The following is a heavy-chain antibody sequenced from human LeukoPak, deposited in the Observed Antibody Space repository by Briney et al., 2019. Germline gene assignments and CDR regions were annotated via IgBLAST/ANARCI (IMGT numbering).Heavy chain of an antibody. CDR1: GFAFSSYG. Sequence: PGGSPRLSCAASGFAFSSYGMHWVRQAPGKGLEWVAFIRYDGSNKYYADSVKGRFTISRDNSKNTLYLQMNSLRAEDTAVYYCAKTAAIVVVVAANDYWGQGTLVTVSS. V-gene: IGHV3-30*02. J-gene: IGHJ4*02. CDR2: IRYDGSNK. D-gene: IGHD2-15*01. CDR3: AKTAAIVVVVAANDY.